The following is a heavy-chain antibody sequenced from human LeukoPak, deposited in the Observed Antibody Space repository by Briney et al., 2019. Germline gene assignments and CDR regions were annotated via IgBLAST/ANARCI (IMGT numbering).Heavy chain of an antibody. CDR3: YCSGY. D-gene: IGHD3-10*02. V-gene: IGHV4-61*10. Sequence: PSQTLSLTCTVSGGSISSGSYYWSWIRQPAGKGLEWIGYISYTGSTNYKPSLKSRVSILLDTAKNQFSLQLRSVTAADTAVYYCYCSGYWGQGTLVTVSS. J-gene: IGHJ4*02. CDR2: ISYTGST. CDR1: GGSISSGSYY.